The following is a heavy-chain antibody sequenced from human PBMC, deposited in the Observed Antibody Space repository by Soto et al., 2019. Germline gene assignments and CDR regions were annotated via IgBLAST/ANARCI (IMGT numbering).Heavy chain of an antibody. CDR3: ASPSGYDSSGYGMDV. D-gene: IGHD3-22*01. V-gene: IGHV3-48*03. Sequence: PGGSLRLSCAASGFTFSSYEMNWVRQAPGKGLEWVSYISSSGSTIYYADSVKGRFTISRDDAKNSLYLQMNSLRAEDTAVYYCASPSGYDSSGYGMDVWGQGTTVTVSS. CDR2: ISSSGSTI. CDR1: GFTFSSYE. J-gene: IGHJ6*02.